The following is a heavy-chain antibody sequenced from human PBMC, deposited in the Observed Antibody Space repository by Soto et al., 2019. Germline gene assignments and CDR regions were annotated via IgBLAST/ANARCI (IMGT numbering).Heavy chain of an antibody. D-gene: IGHD2-21*02. Sequence: ASVKVSCKASGYTFTSYDINWVRQATGQGLEWMGTINPSGGHTTYAQKFLGRVTMTRDTSTSTLYMELTSLRSEDTAVYYCARGGHVVVVTAAFDYWGQGTLVTVSS. J-gene: IGHJ4*02. CDR3: ARGGHVVVVTAAFDY. CDR2: INPSGGHT. CDR1: GYTFTSYD. V-gene: IGHV1-46*01.